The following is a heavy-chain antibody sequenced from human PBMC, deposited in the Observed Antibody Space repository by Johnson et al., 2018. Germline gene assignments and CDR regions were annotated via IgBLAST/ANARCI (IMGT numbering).Heavy chain of an antibody. Sequence: VQLVQSGGGLVQPGGSLRLSCEASGFTFSSAWMKWVRQAPGKGLEWVGRIKSKSEGGTTDYAAPVKGRFTIPRADSKNTLYVEMNSLKTEDTAGYYRTTDPPYYVPFTGYSLDAFDIWGQGTMVTVSS. V-gene: IGHV3-15*07. J-gene: IGHJ3*02. D-gene: IGHD3-9*01. CDR3: TTDPPYYVPFTGYSLDAFDI. CDR1: GFTFSSAW. CDR2: IKSKSEGGTT.